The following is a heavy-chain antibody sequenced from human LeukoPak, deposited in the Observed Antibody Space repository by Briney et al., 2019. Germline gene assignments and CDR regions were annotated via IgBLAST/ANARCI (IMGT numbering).Heavy chain of an antibody. CDR3: ARSGGRLAQLDY. CDR2: IYHSGST. D-gene: IGHD1-26*01. V-gene: IGHV4-38-2*01. Sequence: PSETLSLTCAVYGGSFSGYYWGWIRQPPGKGLEWIGTIYHSGSTYYNPSLKSRVTISVDTSKNQFFLKLRSVTAADTAVYYCARSGGRLAQLDYWGQGTLVTVSS. J-gene: IGHJ4*02. CDR1: GGSFSGYY.